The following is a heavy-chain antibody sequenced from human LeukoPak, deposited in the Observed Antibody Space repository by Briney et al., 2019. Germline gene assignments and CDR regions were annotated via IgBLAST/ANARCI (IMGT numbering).Heavy chain of an antibody. V-gene: IGHV4-34*01. D-gene: IGHD5-18*01. J-gene: IGHJ4*02. CDR1: GGSFSGYY. CDR2: INHSGST. CDR3: ARGWDTAMVFDY. Sequence: SETLSLTCAVYGGSFSGYYWSWLGQPPGKGLEWIGEINHSGSTNYNPSLKSRVTTSVDTSKNQFSLKLSSVTAADTAVYYCARGWDTAMVFDYWGQGTLVTVSS.